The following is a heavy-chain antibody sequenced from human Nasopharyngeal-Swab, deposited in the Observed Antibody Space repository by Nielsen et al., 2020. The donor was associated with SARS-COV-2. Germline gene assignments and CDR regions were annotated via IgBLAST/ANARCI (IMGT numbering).Heavy chain of an antibody. J-gene: IGHJ5*02. Sequence: VRQMPGKGLEWIGYIYYSGSTNYNPSLKSRVTISVDTSKNQFSLKLSSVTAADTAVYYCARGVVGNYDYVWGSYRYDNWFDPWGRGTLVTVSS. CDR3: ARGVVGNYDYVWGSYRYDNWFDP. D-gene: IGHD3-16*02. CDR2: IYYSGST. V-gene: IGHV4-59*01.